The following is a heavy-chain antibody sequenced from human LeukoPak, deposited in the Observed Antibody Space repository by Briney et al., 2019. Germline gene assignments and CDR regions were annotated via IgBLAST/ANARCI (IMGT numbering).Heavy chain of an antibody. CDR2: IYYSGST. Sequence: PSETLSLTCTVSGDSISSGTSYWSWIRQPAGKGLEWIGYIYYSGSTNYNPSLKSRVTISVDTSKNQFSLKLSSVTAADTAVYYCVKGYGIVGATDAFDIWGQGTMVTVSS. CDR3: VKGYGIVGATDAFDI. J-gene: IGHJ3*02. D-gene: IGHD1-26*01. V-gene: IGHV4-61*10. CDR1: GDSISSGTSY.